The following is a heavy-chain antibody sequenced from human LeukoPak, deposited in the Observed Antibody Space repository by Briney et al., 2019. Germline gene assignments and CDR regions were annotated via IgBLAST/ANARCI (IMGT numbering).Heavy chain of an antibody. D-gene: IGHD5-18*01. CDR3: ARSVDTAMVTFPGGYYYYYMDV. CDR1: GGTFSSYA. V-gene: IGHV1-69*05. J-gene: IGHJ6*03. Sequence: GASVKVSCKASGGTFSSYAISWVRQAPGQGLEWMGGIIPIFGTANYAQKFQGRVTVTTDESTSTAYMELSSLRSEDTAVYYCARSVDTAMVTFPGGYYYYYMDVWGKGTTVTASS. CDR2: IIPIFGTA.